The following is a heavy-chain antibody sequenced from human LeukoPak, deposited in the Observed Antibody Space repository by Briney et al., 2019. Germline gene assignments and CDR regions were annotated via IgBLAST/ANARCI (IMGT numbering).Heavy chain of an antibody. CDR1: GYTFTSYG. V-gene: IGHV1-18*01. CDR2: ISAYNGNT. J-gene: IGHJ4*02. CDR3: ARTHSGNYYGSGSYYDY. D-gene: IGHD3-10*01. Sequence: ASVKVSCKASGYTFTSYGISWVRQAPGQGLEWMGWISAYNGNTNYAQKLQGRVTMTTDTSTSTAYMELRSLRSDDTAVYYCARTHSGNYYGSGSYYDYWGQGTLVTVSS.